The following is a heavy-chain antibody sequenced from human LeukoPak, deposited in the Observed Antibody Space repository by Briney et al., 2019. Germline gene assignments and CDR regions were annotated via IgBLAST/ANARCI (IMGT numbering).Heavy chain of an antibody. CDR3: ARGASRHGNWFDP. CDR2: IYDSGTT. CDR1: GGSISSGDYY. J-gene: IGHJ5*02. Sequence: SQTLSLTCTVSGGSISSGDYYWIWIRQHPGKGLEWIGYIYDSGTTYYNPSLQSRITMSLDTSKNQFSVKLSSVTAADTAVYYCARGASRHGNWFDPWGQGTLVTVSS. V-gene: IGHV4-31*03.